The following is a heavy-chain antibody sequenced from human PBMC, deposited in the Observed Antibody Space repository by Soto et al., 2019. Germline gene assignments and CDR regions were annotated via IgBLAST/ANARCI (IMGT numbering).Heavy chain of an antibody. Sequence: EVQLVESGGGLVKPGGSLRLSCAASGFTFSNAWMNWVRQAPGKGLEWVGRIKRNTDGGTTDYAAPVKGRFTISRDDSKNTLYLQMNSLKTEDTAVYYCTTDQEGVGATYDYWGQGTLVTVSS. V-gene: IGHV3-15*07. CDR1: GFTFSNAW. J-gene: IGHJ4*02. D-gene: IGHD1-26*01. CDR2: IKRNTDGGTT. CDR3: TTDQEGVGATYDY.